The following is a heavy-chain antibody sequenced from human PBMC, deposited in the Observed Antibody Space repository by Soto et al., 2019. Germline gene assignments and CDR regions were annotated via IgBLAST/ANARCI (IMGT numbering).Heavy chain of an antibody. J-gene: IGHJ6*02. CDR3: ESGRRKQLVLSLKFVGNYYNGMHV. CDR2: IWYDGSNK. D-gene: IGHD6-13*01. Sequence: GGSLRLSCAASGFTFSSYGMHWVRQAPGKGLEWVAVIWYDGSNKYYADSVKGRFTISRDNSKNTLYLQMNSLRAEDTAVYYCESGRRKQLVLSLKFVGNYYNGMHVWG. CDR1: GFTFSSYG. V-gene: IGHV3-33*01.